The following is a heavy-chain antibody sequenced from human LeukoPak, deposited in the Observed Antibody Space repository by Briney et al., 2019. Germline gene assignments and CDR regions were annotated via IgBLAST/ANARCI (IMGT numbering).Heavy chain of an antibody. D-gene: IGHD6-19*01. CDR2: IIPIFGTA. CDR1: GGTFSSYT. J-gene: IGHJ6*03. V-gene: IGHV1-69*13. Sequence: SVKVSCKASGGTFSSYTISWVRQAPGQGLEWMGGIIPIFGTANYAQKFQGRVTITADDSTSTAYMELSSLRSEDTAVYYCARVSVAGMSYYMDVWGKGTTVTVSS. CDR3: ARVSVAGMSYYMDV.